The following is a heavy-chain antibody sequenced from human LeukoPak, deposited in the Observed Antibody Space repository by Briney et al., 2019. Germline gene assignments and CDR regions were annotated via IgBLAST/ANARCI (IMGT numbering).Heavy chain of an antibody. Sequence: GGSLRLSCAASGVSVSSNYMNWVRQAPGKGLEWVSDIYRGGSTNYADSVKGRFIMSRDNSKNTLYLQMNSLRAEDTAVYYCARDPSCSGGSCYSEGVNWFDPWGQGTLVTVSS. CDR3: ARDPSCSGGSCYSEGVNWFDP. D-gene: IGHD2-15*01. J-gene: IGHJ5*02. CDR2: IYRGGST. CDR1: GVSVSSNY. V-gene: IGHV3-66*01.